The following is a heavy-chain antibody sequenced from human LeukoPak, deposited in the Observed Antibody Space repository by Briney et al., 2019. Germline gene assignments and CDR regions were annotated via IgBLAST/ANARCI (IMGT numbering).Heavy chain of an antibody. J-gene: IGHJ6*02. Sequence: SETLSLTCTVSGGSISSGGYYWSWIRQHPGKGLEWIGYIYYNGSTYYNPSLKSRVTISVDTSKNQFSLKLSSVTAADTAVYYCASMIVVVTTTDYYYYGMDVWGQGTTVTVSS. CDR1: GGSISSGGYY. D-gene: IGHD3-22*01. V-gene: IGHV4-31*03. CDR2: IYYNGST. CDR3: ASMIVVVTTTDYYYYGMDV.